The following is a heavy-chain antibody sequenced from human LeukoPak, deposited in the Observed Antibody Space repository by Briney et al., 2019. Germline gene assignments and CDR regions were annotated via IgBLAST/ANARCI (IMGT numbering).Heavy chain of an antibody. V-gene: IGHV1-18*01. CDR1: GYTFTSYG. CDR3: ARLDSSGWYYFDY. CDR2: ISAYNGNT. Sequence: RASVKVSCKASGYTFTSYGITWVRQAPGQGLECVGWISAYNGNTNYAQKLQGRVTMATDTSTSTAYMELRSLRSDDTAVYYCARLDSSGWYYFDYWGQGTLVTVSS. D-gene: IGHD6-19*01. J-gene: IGHJ4*02.